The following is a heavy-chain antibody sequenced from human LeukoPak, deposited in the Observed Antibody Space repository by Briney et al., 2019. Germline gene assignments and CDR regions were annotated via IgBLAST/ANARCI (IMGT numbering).Heavy chain of an antibody. CDR3: ANSQGDSSGYYYFYSYYGMDV. V-gene: IGHV3-30*18. CDR1: GFTFSSYG. Sequence: PGGSLRLSCAASGFTFSSYGMHWVRQAPGKGLEWVAVISYDGSNKYYADSVKGRFTISRDNSKNTLYLQMNSLRAEDTAVYYCANSQGDSSGYYYFYSYYGMDVWGQGTTVTASS. CDR2: ISYDGSNK. J-gene: IGHJ6*02. D-gene: IGHD3-22*01.